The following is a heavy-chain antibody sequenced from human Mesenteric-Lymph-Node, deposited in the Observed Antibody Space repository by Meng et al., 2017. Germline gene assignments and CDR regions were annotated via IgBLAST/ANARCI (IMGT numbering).Heavy chain of an antibody. CDR2: MNPNIGNT. CDR1: GYTFSSYG. J-gene: IGHJ4*02. Sequence: QVQLAQSGAEGKKPGVSVKVSCKDSGYTFSSYGINWVRQATGQGLEWMGWMNPNIGNTGYAQKFQGRVTMTRNTSISTAYMELSSLRSEDTAVYYCARGPEEFDYWGQGTLVTVSS. V-gene: IGHV1-8*01. CDR3: ARGPEEFDY.